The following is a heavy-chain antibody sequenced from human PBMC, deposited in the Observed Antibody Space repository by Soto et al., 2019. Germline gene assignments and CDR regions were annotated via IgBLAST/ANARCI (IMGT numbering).Heavy chain of an antibody. J-gene: IGHJ4*02. Sequence: QAQLLQSGAEVKKPGSSVKVSCTASGGTFTKYAISWVRQAPGQGLEWMGGIIPFLGRADYAQKFQGRVTITADESTSTIYMELTSLRSEDTAVYYCARDANWGQGTLVTVSS. CDR3: ARDAN. CDR1: GGTFTKYA. V-gene: IGHV1-69*11. CDR2: IIPFLGRA. D-gene: IGHD2-8*01.